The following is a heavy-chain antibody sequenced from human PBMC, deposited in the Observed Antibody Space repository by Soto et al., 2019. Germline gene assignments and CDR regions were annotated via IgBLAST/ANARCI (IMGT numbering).Heavy chain of an antibody. D-gene: IGHD3-22*01. Sequence: QVQLQESGPGLVKPSQTLSLTCTVSGGSISRGASYWSWIRQHPGKGLEWIGYIYYSGGSYYNPSLKSRVTISLDTSKNQFSLKLSSVTDADTAVYYCARVPSSDYYDSVGYYFDYWGQGTLVTVSS. CDR3: ARVPSSDYYDSVGYYFDY. J-gene: IGHJ4*02. CDR2: IYYSGGS. CDR1: GGSISRGASY. V-gene: IGHV4-31*03.